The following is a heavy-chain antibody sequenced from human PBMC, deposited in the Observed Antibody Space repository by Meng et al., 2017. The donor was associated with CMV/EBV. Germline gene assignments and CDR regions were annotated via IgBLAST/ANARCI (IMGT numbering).Heavy chain of an antibody. D-gene: IGHD2-8*01. CDR1: GFTFSSYA. V-gene: IGHV3-30-3*01. CDR2: ISYDGSNK. Sequence: GESLKISCAASGFTFSSYAMHWVRQAPGKGLEWVAVISYDGSNKYYADSVKGRFTISRDNSKNTLYLQMNSLRAEDTAVYYCARDTHCTNGVCYVEGFDYWGQGTLVTVSS. CDR3: ARDTHCTNGVCYVEGFDY. J-gene: IGHJ4*02.